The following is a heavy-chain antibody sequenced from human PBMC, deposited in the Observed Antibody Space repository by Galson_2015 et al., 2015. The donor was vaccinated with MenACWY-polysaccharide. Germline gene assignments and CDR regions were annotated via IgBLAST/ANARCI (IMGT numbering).Heavy chain of an antibody. Sequence: SLRLSCAGSGFTFSGYGMNWVRQALGKGLEWVAAISSSGGGTYYTHSVKDRFTISRDNSKNTLSLQMNSLRVEDTAVYYCVKGGSSMYFDSWGQGTLVTVSS. J-gene: IGHJ4*02. D-gene: IGHD6-13*01. CDR2: ISSSGGGT. V-gene: IGHV3-23*01. CDR1: GFTFSGYG. CDR3: VKGGSSMYFDS.